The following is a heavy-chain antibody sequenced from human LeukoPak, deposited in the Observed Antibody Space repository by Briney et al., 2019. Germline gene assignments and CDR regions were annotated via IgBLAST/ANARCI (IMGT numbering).Heavy chain of an antibody. V-gene: IGHV4-59*01. CDR3: ARLPGIAAAGMGYYYYGMDV. Sequence: SETLSLTCTVSGGSISGYYWSWIRQPPGKGLEWIGYIYYSGSTNYNPSLKSRVTISVDTSKNQFSLKLSSVTAADTAVYYCARLPGIAAAGMGYYYYGMDVWGQGTTVTVSS. J-gene: IGHJ6*02. CDR2: IYYSGST. CDR1: GGSISGYY. D-gene: IGHD6-13*01.